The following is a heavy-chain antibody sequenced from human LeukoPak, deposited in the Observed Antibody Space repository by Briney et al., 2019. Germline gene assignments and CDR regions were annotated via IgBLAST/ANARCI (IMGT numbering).Heavy chain of an antibody. CDR2: IKCDGSDI. V-gene: IGHV3-74*01. Sequence: GGSLRLSCTTSGFAFSNYWMYWVRQAPGKGLVWVSRIKCDGSDITYTDSVEGRFTISRDNVKNTLYLQMNSLRDEDTAVYYCVRGQTIDYWGQGTLVTVSS. J-gene: IGHJ4*02. D-gene: IGHD3-3*01. CDR3: VRGQTIDY. CDR1: GFAFSNYW.